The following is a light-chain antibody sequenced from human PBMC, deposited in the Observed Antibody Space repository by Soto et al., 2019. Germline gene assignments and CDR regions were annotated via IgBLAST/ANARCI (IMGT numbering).Light chain of an antibody. Sequence: EIVLTQSPGTLSLSPGERATISCRASQSVSSSYLAWYQQKPGQAPRLPIYGASNRATGIPDRFSGSGSGTDFTLTISRLEPEDFAVYYCQQYGSSGYTFGQGTKLEIK. CDR1: QSVSSSY. CDR2: GAS. CDR3: QQYGSSGYT. J-gene: IGKJ2*01. V-gene: IGKV3-20*01.